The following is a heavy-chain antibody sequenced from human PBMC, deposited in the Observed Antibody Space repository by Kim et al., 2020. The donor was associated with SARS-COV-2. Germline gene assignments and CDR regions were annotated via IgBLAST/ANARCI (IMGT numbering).Heavy chain of an antibody. CDR1: GFTFSSYA. Sequence: GGSLRLSCAASGFTFSSYAMHWVRQAPGKGLEYVSAISSNGGSTYYANSVKGRFTISRDNSKNTLYLQMGSLRAEDMAVYYCARVPYQLLLDYWGQGTLVTVSS. D-gene: IGHD2-2*01. CDR2: ISSNGGST. CDR3: ARVPYQLLLDY. V-gene: IGHV3-64*01. J-gene: IGHJ4*02.